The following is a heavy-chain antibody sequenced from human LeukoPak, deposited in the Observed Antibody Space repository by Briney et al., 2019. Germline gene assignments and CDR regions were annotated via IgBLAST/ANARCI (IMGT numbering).Heavy chain of an antibody. CDR1: GGSISSGSYC. Sequence: PSETLSLTCTVSGGSISSGSYCWSWIRQPAGKGLEWIGRIYTSGSTNYNPSLKSRVTISVDTSKNQFSLKLSSVTAADTAVYYCARDAISPYYLDYWGQGTLVTVSS. D-gene: IGHD3-3*01. J-gene: IGHJ4*02. CDR3: ARDAISPYYLDY. V-gene: IGHV4-61*02. CDR2: IYTSGST.